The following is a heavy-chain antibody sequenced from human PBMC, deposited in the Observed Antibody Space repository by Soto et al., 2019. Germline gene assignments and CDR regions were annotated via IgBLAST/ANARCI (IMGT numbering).Heavy chain of an antibody. CDR1: GFTFSSYA. CDR2: ISGSGGST. V-gene: IGHV3-23*01. D-gene: IGHD2-2*01. Sequence: GGSLRLSCAASGFTFSSYAMSWVRQAPGKGLEWVSAISGSGGSTYYADSVKGRFTISRDNSKNTLYLQMNSLRAEDTAVYYCAKTPVVVPAAEIDYWGQGTLVTVSS. CDR3: AKTPVVVPAAEIDY. J-gene: IGHJ4*02.